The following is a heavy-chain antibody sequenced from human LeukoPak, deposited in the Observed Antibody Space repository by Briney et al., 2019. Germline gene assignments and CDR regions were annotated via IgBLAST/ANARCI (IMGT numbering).Heavy chain of an antibody. CDR3: ATSGYPYNAFDI. Sequence: ASVKVSCKASGYTFTGYYLHWVRQAPGQGLEWMGWIKANSGGTNYAERFQGRVTMTRDTSISTVYMDLSRLRSDDTAVYHCATSGYPYNAFDIWGQGTMSPSLQ. J-gene: IGHJ3*02. D-gene: IGHD3-22*01. CDR2: IKANSGGT. CDR1: GYTFTGYY. V-gene: IGHV1-2*02.